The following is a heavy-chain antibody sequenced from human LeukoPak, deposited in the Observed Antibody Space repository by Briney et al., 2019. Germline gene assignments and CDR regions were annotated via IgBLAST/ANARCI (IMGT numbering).Heavy chain of an antibody. J-gene: IGHJ4*02. CDR2: IHYSGST. CDR3: ARVKSTTATRPFDY. Sequence: PSETLSLTCTVSGGSISSGDYYWSWIRQDPGKGLEWIGYIHYSGSTYYNPSLKSRVTISVDTSKNQFSLKLSSVTAADTAVYYCARVKSTTATRPFDYWGQGTLATVSS. D-gene: IGHD1-1*01. CDR1: GGSISSGDYY. V-gene: IGHV4-31*03.